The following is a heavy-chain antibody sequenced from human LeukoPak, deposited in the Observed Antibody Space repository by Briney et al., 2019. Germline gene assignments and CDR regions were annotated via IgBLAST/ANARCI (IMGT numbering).Heavy chain of an antibody. D-gene: IGHD5-18*01. J-gene: IGHJ4*02. CDR3: AREKGGRGYQSTVHLDY. CDR2: INPNSGGT. V-gene: IGHV1-2*02. Sequence: ASVKVSCKASGYTFTGYYMNWVRQAPGQGLEWMGWINPNSGGTNYAQKFQGRVTMTRDTSISTAYMELSRLRSDDTAVYYCAREKGGRGYQSTVHLDYWGQGTLVTVFS. CDR1: GYTFTGYY.